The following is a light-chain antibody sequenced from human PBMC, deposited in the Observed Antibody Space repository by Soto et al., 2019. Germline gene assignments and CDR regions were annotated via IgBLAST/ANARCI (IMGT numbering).Light chain of an antibody. V-gene: IGKV3-15*01. Sequence: EIVMTQSPATLPVSPGERATLSCRASQSVSRNLAWYQQKPGQAPRLLIYGASTRATGIPARFSGSGSGTEFTLTISSLQSEDFAVYYCQQYNNWPPWTFGQGTKVEIK. CDR3: QQYNNWPPWT. J-gene: IGKJ1*01. CDR1: QSVSRN. CDR2: GAS.